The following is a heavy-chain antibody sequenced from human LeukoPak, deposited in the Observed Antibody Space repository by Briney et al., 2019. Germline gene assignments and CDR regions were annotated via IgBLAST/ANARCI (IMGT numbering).Heavy chain of an antibody. Sequence: SETLSLTCAVYGGSFSGYYWSWIRQPPGKGLEWIGEINHSGSTNYNPSLKSRVTISVDTSKNQFSLKLSSVTAADTAVYYCARGLRFLEWLDYYYYMDVWGKGTTVTVSS. CDR2: INHSGST. CDR3: ARGLRFLEWLDYYYYMDV. V-gene: IGHV4-34*01. D-gene: IGHD3-3*01. J-gene: IGHJ6*03. CDR1: GGSFSGYY.